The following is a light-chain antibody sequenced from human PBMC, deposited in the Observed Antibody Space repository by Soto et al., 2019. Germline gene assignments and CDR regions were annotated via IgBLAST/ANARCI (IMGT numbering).Light chain of an antibody. CDR3: QQYNNWPPSIT. CDR2: DAS. CDR1: QSVGSN. Sequence: EIVMTQSPLTLSASPGERAIFSCRASQSVGSNIAWYQQKPGQSPRLLVYDASTRATAIPARFSGSGSGTEFTLTINTLQPEDFAVYYCQQYNNWPPSITFGQGTRLEI. V-gene: IGKV3-15*01. J-gene: IGKJ5*01.